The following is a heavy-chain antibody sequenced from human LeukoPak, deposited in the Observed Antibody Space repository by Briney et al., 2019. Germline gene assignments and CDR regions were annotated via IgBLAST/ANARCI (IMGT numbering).Heavy chain of an antibody. Sequence: PGGSLRLSCAASGFTFSDYYIAWIRQAPGKGLEWISYITSNSYSMYYADSVEGRFTISRDNAEDSVFLQMDDLRVEDTAVYYCATEVDRSFDHWGQGVLVTVSS. CDR3: ATEVDRSFDH. CDR2: ITSNSYSM. V-gene: IGHV3-11*01. CDR1: GFTFSDYY. D-gene: IGHD2-15*01. J-gene: IGHJ4*02.